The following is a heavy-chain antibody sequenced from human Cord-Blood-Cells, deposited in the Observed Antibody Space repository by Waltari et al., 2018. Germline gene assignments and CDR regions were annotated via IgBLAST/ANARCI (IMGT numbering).Heavy chain of an antibody. J-gene: IGHJ3*02. Sequence: QVQLVQSGADVKKPGASVKVSCKVSGYTLTELSMHWVRQAPGKGLEWMGGVHPEDGETIYAQKFQGRVTRTEDTSTYTAYMELSSLRSEDTAVYYCATDRWGLNDAFYIWGQGTMVTVSS. CDR2: VHPEDGET. V-gene: IGHV1-24*01. CDR3: ATDRWGLNDAFYI. CDR1: GYTLTELS. D-gene: IGHD2-21*01.